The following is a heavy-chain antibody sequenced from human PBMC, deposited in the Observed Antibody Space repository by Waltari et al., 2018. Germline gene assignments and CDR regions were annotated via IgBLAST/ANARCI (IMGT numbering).Heavy chain of an antibody. J-gene: IGHJ4*02. V-gene: IGHV3-74*01. CDR1: GFTLSNHW. CDR2: IHNDGSST. D-gene: IGHD3-9*01. Sequence: EVQLVESGGGLVQPGGSLRLSCAASGFTLSNHWVHWVRQAPGKGVVWGSGIHNDGSSTRYADSVKGRFTTSRDNAKNTVYLQMNSLRAEDTAVYYCARGGYFDWLSRFDYWGQGTLVTVSS. CDR3: ARGGYFDWLSRFDY.